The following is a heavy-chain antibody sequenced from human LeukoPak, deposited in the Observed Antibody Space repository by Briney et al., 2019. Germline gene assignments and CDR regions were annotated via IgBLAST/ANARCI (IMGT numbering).Heavy chain of an antibody. Sequence: SETLSLTCAVSGGSISSSNWWSWVRQPPGKGLEWIGEIYHGGSTNYNPSLKSRVTISVDKSKNQFSLKLSSVTAGDTVVYYCAREPSELLHRAFDYGGQGTLLTVSS. CDR3: AREPSELLHRAFDY. J-gene: IGHJ4*02. CDR1: GGSISSSNW. D-gene: IGHD2-15*01. V-gene: IGHV4-4*02. CDR2: IYHGGST.